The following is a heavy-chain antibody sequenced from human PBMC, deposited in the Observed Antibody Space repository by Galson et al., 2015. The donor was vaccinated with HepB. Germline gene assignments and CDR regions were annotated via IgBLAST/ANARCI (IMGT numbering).Heavy chain of an antibody. CDR1: HGSINNYY. CDR2: IYYNGDT. J-gene: IGHJ4*02. D-gene: IGHD5-12*01. CDR3: ARHPGRGSVGYAFDL. V-gene: IGHV4-59*08. Sequence: SVSHGSINNYYWSWIRQSPGNRLEWIGYIYYNGDTTYNPSLGYRVGMSVDTSINQVSLWLTSVTAADTAVYYCARHPGRGSVGYAFDLWGQGTPVTVSA.